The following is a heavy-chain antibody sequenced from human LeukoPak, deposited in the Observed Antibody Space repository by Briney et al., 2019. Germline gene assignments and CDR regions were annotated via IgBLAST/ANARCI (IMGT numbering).Heavy chain of an antibody. V-gene: IGHV1-2*02. D-gene: IGHD6-13*01. Sequence: GASVKVSCKASGYTFTGYYMHWVRQAPGQGLEWMGWINPNSGGTNYAQKFQGRVTVTRDMSISTAYMELSRLRSDDTAVYYCARSLKQQLVYPNWFDPWGQGTLVTVSS. CDR1: GYTFTGYY. J-gene: IGHJ5*02. CDR2: INPNSGGT. CDR3: ARSLKQQLVYPNWFDP.